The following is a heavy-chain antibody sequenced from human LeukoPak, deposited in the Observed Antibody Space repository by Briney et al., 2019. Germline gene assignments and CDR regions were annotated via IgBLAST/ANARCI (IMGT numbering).Heavy chain of an antibody. D-gene: IGHD6-19*01. CDR3: ARDLRGEYGTGWLGAFDI. Sequence: ASVKVSCKTSGYTFTNYYMHWVRQAPGEGLEWVGIISPSGSSTTYAKKLQGRVSMTTDTSTTTVYMELRSPRSEDTAVYYCARDLRGEYGTGWLGAFDIWGQGTMVTVSS. J-gene: IGHJ3*02. V-gene: IGHV1-46*01. CDR1: GYTFTNYY. CDR2: ISPSGSST.